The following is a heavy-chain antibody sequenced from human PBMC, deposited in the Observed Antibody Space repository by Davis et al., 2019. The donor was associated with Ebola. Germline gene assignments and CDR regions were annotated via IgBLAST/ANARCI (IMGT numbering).Heavy chain of an antibody. CDR1: GFTFSSYS. CDR2: ISYDGSNK. J-gene: IGHJ4*02. D-gene: IGHD2-21*02. V-gene: IGHV3-30*03. Sequence: GGSLRLSCAASGFTFSSYSMNWVRQAPGKGLEWVAIISYDGSNKYYAGSVKGRFTISRDNSKNTLYLQMNSLRPEDTAVYYCARDSDDYCFDYWGQGTLVTVSS. CDR3: ARDSDDYCFDY.